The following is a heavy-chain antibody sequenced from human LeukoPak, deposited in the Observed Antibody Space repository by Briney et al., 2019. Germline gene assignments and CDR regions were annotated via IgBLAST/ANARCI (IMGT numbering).Heavy chain of an antibody. Sequence: GESLKISCAASGFTFSDYYMSWIRQAPGKGLEWVSYISSSSSYTDYADSVKGRFTISRDNAKNSLYLQMNSLRAEDTAVYYCARDRGYYGMDVGGQGTTVTVSS. V-gene: IGHV3-11*05. CDR1: GFTFSDYY. CDR3: ARDRGYYGMDV. CDR2: ISSSSSYT. J-gene: IGHJ6*02.